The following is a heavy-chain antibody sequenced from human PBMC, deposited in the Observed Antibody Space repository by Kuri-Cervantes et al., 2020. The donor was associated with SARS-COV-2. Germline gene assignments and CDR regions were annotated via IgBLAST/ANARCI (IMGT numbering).Heavy chain of an antibody. CDR1: GYTFTSYY. CDR2: INPSGGST. CDR3: ARSSGYSSGWSSGRNWFDP. Sequence: ASVKVSCKASGYTFTSYYMHWVRQAPGQGLEWMGIINPSGGSTSYAQKFQGRVTMTRNTSISTAYMELSSLRSEDTAVYYCARSSGYSSGWSSGRNWFDPWGQGTLVTVSS. D-gene: IGHD6-19*01. V-gene: IGHV1-46*01. J-gene: IGHJ5*02.